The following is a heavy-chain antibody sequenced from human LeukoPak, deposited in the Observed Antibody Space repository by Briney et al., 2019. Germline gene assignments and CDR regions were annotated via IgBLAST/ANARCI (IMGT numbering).Heavy chain of an antibody. D-gene: IGHD4-17*01. CDR1: GGSISSTNW. V-gene: IGHV4-4*02. Sequence: SGTLSLTCAVSGGSISSTNWWSWVRQPPGKGLEWIGEIYHSGSTNYNPSLKSRVTISVDTSKNQFSLKLSSVTAADTAVYYCARGGGDYVNWYFDLWGRGTLVTVSS. J-gene: IGHJ2*01. CDR2: IYHSGST. CDR3: ARGGGDYVNWYFDL.